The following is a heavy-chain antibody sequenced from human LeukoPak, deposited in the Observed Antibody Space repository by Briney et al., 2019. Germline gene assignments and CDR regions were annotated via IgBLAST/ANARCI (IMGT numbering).Heavy chain of an antibody. CDR2: ITSAGDR. Sequence: GGSLRLSCAASGFTFSTYDMHWVRQATGKGLEWVSTITSAGDRYYPGSVKGRFTISRENAKNSLYLQMDSLRAGDTAVYYCARFYDFWSGQGFDYWGQGTLVTVSS. CDR1: GFTFSTYD. V-gene: IGHV3-13*01. CDR3: ARFYDFWSGQGFDY. J-gene: IGHJ4*02. D-gene: IGHD3-3*01.